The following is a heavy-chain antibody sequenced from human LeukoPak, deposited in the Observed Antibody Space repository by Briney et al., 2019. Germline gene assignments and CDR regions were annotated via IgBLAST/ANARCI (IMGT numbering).Heavy chain of an antibody. J-gene: IGHJ4*02. V-gene: IGHV1-24*01. CDR3: ATDLFRLGYCSSTSCYGGY. CDR2: FDPEDGET. CDR1: GYTLTELS. D-gene: IGHD2-2*01. Sequence: GASVKVSCKVSGYTLTELSMHWVRQAPGKGLEWRGGFDPEDGETIYARKFQRRVTMTEDTSTDTAYMELSSLRSEDTAVYYCATDLFRLGYCSSTSCYGGYWGQGTLVTVSS.